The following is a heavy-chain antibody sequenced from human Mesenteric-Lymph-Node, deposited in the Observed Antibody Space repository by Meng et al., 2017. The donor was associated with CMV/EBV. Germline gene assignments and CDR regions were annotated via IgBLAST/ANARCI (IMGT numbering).Heavy chain of an antibody. Sequence: GESLKISCAASGFTFSSYGMHWVRQAPGKGLEWVAFIRYDGSNKYYADSVKGRFTISRDNAKNSLYLQMNSLRAEDTAVYYCARVSIAARRGGVYYYYYGMDVWGQGTTVTVSS. D-gene: IGHD6-6*01. CDR1: GFTFSSYG. V-gene: IGHV3-30*02. CDR2: IRYDGSNK. J-gene: IGHJ6*02. CDR3: ARVSIAARRGGVYYYYYGMDV.